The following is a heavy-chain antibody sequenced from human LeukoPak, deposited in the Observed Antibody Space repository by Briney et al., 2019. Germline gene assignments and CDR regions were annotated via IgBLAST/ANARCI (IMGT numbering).Heavy chain of an antibody. V-gene: IGHV3-11*01. Sequence: GGSLRLSCAASGFTFSDYYMSWIRQAPGKGLEWVSYISSSGSTIYYADSVKGRFTISRDNSKYTLYLQMNSLRAEDTAVYYCAKSRWTYYDCGESWGQGTLVTVSS. CDR2: ISSSGSTI. J-gene: IGHJ5*02. CDR3: AKSRWTYYDCGES. D-gene: IGHD3-22*01. CDR1: GFTFSDYY.